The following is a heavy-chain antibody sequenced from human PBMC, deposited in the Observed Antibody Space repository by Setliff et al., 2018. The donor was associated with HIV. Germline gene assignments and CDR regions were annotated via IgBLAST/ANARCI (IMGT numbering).Heavy chain of an antibody. D-gene: IGHD6-13*01. CDR1: GYTFTSYD. CDR3: ARGSSYSSWYVFRSQALNDAFDI. V-gene: IGHV1-8*02. Sequence: GASVKVSCKASGYTFTSYDINWVRQATGQGLEWMGWMNPNSGNTGYAQKFQGRVTMTRNTSTSTAYMELSSLRSEDTAVYYCARGSSYSSWYVFRSQALNDAFDIWAQGTMVTVSS. J-gene: IGHJ3*02. CDR2: MNPNSGNT.